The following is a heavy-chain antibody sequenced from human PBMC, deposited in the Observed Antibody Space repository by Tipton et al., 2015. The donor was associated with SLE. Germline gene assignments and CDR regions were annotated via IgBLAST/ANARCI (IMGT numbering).Heavy chain of an antibody. CDR3: ARSPYYYDAMDV. CDR1: DDSISYYY. Sequence: TLSLTYTLSDDSISYYYCSWMRQSPGKGPEWIGNIYESGNSNYNPSLKSRATISVDTSKNQFSLRLNSVTAADTAVYYCARSPYYYDAMDVWGQGTAVTVSS. V-gene: IGHV4-59*01. J-gene: IGHJ6*02. CDR2: IYESGNS.